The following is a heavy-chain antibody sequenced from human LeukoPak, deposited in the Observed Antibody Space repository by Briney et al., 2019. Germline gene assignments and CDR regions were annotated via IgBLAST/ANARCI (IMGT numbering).Heavy chain of an antibody. J-gene: IGHJ1*01. D-gene: IGHD4-17*01. V-gene: IGHV4-4*07. Sequence: KPSETMSLTCTLSGGSISSYYWSWIRQPPRRRLAWIGCIYTTGSTNYNPSLKGRVTMSVATSTSQLSLRLTSLTAADTAVYSCTRAGYGDYGAVDAWGQGTLVTVSS. CDR1: GGSISSYY. CDR2: IYTTGST. CDR3: TRAGYGDYGAVDA.